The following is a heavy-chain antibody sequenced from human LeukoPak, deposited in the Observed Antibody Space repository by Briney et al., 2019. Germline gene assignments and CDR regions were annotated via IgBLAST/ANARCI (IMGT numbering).Heavy chain of an antibody. V-gene: IGHV4-59*01. CDR2: VYNRGTT. J-gene: IGHJ5*02. CDR1: NGSISRYY. Sequence: PSETLSLTCSVPNGSISRYYWNWIRQSPGKGLEWIGYVYNRGTTVYNPSLKSRVTISVDTSRSQFSLNLRSVTSADTAVYYCARSPGFVDTASGEWFDPWGQGVLVTVSS. D-gene: IGHD5-18*01. CDR3: ARSPGFVDTASGEWFDP.